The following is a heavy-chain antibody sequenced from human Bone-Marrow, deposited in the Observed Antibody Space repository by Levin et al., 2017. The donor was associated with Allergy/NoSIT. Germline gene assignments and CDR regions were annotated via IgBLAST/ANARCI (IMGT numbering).Heavy chain of an antibody. Sequence: PGGSLRLSCAASGFTFSSYAMSWVRQAPGKGLEWVSAISGSGGSTYYADSVKGRFTISRDNSKNTLYLQMNSLRAEDTAVYYCAKAAPGDGSGSYDAPFDYWGQGTLVTVSS. V-gene: IGHV3-23*01. D-gene: IGHD3-10*01. CDR3: AKAAPGDGSGSYDAPFDY. CDR1: GFTFSSYA. CDR2: ISGSGGST. J-gene: IGHJ4*02.